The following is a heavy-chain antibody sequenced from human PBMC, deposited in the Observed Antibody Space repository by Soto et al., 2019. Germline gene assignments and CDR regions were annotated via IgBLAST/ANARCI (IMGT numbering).Heavy chain of an antibody. CDR3: ARRSSGRLTTAWAPLDW. J-gene: IGHJ4*02. CDR2: IKQDGSEK. Sequence: PGGSLRLSCADSGFNFTTYWMTWVRQAPGKGLEWVANIKQDGSEKFYVGSVRGRFTISRDNAKNSMYLQMNSLRAEDTAVYYCARRSSGRLTTAWAPLDWWGQGTLVTVSS. CDR1: GFNFTTYW. D-gene: IGHD2-15*01. V-gene: IGHV3-7*03.